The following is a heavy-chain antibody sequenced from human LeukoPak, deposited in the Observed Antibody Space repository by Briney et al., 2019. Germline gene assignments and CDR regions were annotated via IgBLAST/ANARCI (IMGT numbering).Heavy chain of an antibody. V-gene: IGHV1-18*01. J-gene: IGHJ4*02. CDR2: ISAYNGNT. CDR1: GYTFDRYG. D-gene: IGHD6-19*01. CDR3: ARDSPAVAVAEHDY. Sequence: ASVKVSCKASGYTFDRYGITWVRQAPGQGLEWMGWISAYNGNTNYAQKLQGRVTMTTDTSTSTAYMEVRSLRSDDTAVYYCARDSPAVAVAEHDYWGQGTLVTVSS.